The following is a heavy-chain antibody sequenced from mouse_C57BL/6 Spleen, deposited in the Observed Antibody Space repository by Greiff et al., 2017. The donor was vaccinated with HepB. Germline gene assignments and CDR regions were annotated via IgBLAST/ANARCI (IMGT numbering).Heavy chain of an antibody. CDR3: GGNGDYGPFAY. Sequence: QVQLQQSGAELAKPGASVKLSCKASGYTFTSYWMHWVNQRPGQGLEWIGDITPSSGYTKYNQKFKDKATLTADKSSSTAYMQRSSLTDKDSAVYYCGGNGDYGPFAYWGQGTLVTVSA. CDR1: GYTFTSYW. CDR2: ITPSSGYT. V-gene: IGHV1-7*01. J-gene: IGHJ3*01. D-gene: IGHD2-4*01.